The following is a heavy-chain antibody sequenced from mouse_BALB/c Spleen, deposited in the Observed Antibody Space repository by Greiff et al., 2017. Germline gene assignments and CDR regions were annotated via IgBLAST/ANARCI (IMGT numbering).Heavy chain of an antibody. CDR2: ISSGSSTI. CDR1: GFTFSSFG. V-gene: IGHV5-17*02. Sequence: EVKVVESGGGLVQPGGSRKLSCAASGFTFSSFGMHWVRQAPEKGLEWVAYISSGSSTIYYADTVKGRFTISRDNPKNTLFLQMTSLRSEDTAMYYCARWGSGYYAMDYWGQGTSVTVSS. CDR3: ARWGSGYYAMDY. J-gene: IGHJ4*01. D-gene: IGHD3-1*01.